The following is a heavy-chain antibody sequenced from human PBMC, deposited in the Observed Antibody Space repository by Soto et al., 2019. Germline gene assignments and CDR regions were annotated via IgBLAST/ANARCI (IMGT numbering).Heavy chain of an antibody. CDR1: GVSIDSSYW. D-gene: IGHD6-19*01. V-gene: IGHV4-4*02. CDR3: ASSFGWYAVES. Sequence: QVQLQESGPGLVKPSGTLSLKPSGTLSLTCDVSGVSIDSSYWWGWVRQPPGRDLEWLGDMSHGGSTNFIPSLKSRVTILLDKSKNRFSLSLSFVTAADTATYYCASSFGWYAVESGGQGILVTFSS. CDR2: MSHGGST. J-gene: IGHJ4*02.